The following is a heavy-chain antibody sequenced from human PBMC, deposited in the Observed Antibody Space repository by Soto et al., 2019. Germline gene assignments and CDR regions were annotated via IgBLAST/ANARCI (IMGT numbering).Heavy chain of an antibody. J-gene: IGHJ6*02. CDR3: ARTSYYASTGYYNMDV. D-gene: IGHD3-22*01. CDR2: IHHSEST. Sequence: SETLSLTCAISGGSISSNNWWTWVRQSPGKGLEWIGEIHHSESTNYNPSLNSRVTISVDKSKNQFSLKLTSVTAADTADYYCARTSYYASTGYYNMDVWGQGTTVTVS. CDR1: GGSISSNNW. V-gene: IGHV4-4*02.